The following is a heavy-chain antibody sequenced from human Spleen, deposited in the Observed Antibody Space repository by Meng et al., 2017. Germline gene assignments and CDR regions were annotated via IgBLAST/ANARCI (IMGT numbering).Heavy chain of an antibody. D-gene: IGHD6-6*01. CDR2: INSGGTYK. CDR3: ARVVTAMDV. J-gene: IGHJ6*02. Sequence: GGSLRLSCAASGFTFSAYTMYWVRQAPGKGLEWVSSINSGGTYKYCPDSMKGRFSISRDNAKNSLYLQMNSLRVEDTAVYYCARVVTAMDVWGQGTTVTVSS. CDR1: GFTFSAYT. V-gene: IGHV3-21*01.